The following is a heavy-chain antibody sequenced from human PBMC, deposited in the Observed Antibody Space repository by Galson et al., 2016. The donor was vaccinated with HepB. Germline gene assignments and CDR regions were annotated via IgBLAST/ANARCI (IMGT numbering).Heavy chain of an antibody. CDR3: AKDGTHKSTWYYGIAAGYYFDY. V-gene: IGHV3-23*01. CDR2: ITGDGRST. Sequence: SLRLSCAAPDFIFSDYAMSWVRQAPGKGLEWVSAITGDGRSTYYADSVKGRFIISRDNSNNALYLQMDSLRAEDTAIYYCAKDGTHKSTWYYGIAAGYYFDYWGQGTLVTVSS. CDR1: DFIFSDYA. D-gene: IGHD6-13*01. J-gene: IGHJ4*02.